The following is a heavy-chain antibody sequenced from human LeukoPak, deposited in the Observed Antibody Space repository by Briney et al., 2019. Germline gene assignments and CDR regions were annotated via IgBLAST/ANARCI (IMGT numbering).Heavy chain of an antibody. V-gene: IGHV4-39*07. CDR2: IYYSGST. CDR3: ARDLGAARGYFDY. J-gene: IGHJ4*02. Sequence: PSETLSLTCTVSGGSISSSSYYWGWIRQPRGKGLEWIGSIYYSGSTYYNPSLKSRVTISVDTSKNQFSLKLSSVTAADTAVYYCARDLGAARGYFDYWGQGTLVTVSS. D-gene: IGHD6-6*01. CDR1: GGSISSSSYY.